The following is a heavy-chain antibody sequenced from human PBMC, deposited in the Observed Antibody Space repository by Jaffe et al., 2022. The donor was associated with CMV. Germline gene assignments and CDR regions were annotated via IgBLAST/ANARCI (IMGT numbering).Heavy chain of an antibody. CDR1: GFTFSSYG. J-gene: IGHJ6*02. D-gene: IGHD6-6*01. V-gene: IGHV3-33*01. CDR2: IWYDGSNK. CDR3: AREAARQDYGMDV. Sequence: QVQLVESGGGVVQPGRSLRLSCAASGFTFSSYGMHWVRQAPGKGLEWVAVIWYDGSNKYYADSVKGRFTISRDNSKNTLYLQMNSLRAEDTAVYYCAREAARQDYGMDVWGQGTTVTVSS.